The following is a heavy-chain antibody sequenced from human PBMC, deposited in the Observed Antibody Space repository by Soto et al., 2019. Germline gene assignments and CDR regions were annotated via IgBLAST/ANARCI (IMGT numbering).Heavy chain of an antibody. CDR1: GFSLSTSGVG. CDR3: AHSYYDYVWGNYRTFDY. V-gene: IGHV2-5*02. J-gene: IGHJ4*02. Sequence: QITLKESGPTLVKPTQTLTLTCTFSGFSLSTSGVGVGWIRQPPGKALEWLAFISWDDDQRYSPSLKSRLTSTKGTPKNQVVLTMPNIDPVDTATYYCAHSYYDYVWGNYRTFDYWGQGTLVTVSS. D-gene: IGHD3-16*02. CDR2: ISWDDDQ.